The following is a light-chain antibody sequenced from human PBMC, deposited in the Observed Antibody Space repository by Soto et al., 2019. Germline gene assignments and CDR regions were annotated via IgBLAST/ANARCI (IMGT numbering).Light chain of an antibody. CDR1: SSNIGSQH. CDR3: GTWDTSLRTVV. V-gene: IGLV1-51*01. J-gene: IGLJ2*01. Sequence: QSVLTQPPSVSAAPGQKVSISCSGNSSNIGSQHVTWYQQFPETAPKLLLYDSHKRYSGIPDRFSGSKSGTSATLAITGLQTGDEADYYCGTWDTSLRTVVFGGGTKLTVL. CDR2: DSH.